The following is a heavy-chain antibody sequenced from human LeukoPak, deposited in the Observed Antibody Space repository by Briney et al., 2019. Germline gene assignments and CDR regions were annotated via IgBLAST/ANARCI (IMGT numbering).Heavy chain of an antibody. V-gene: IGHV4-38-2*02. CDR1: GYSITGGYY. CDR3: ARDQDYYGSGSYGPDY. D-gene: IGHD3-10*01. J-gene: IGHJ4*02. CDR2: IYHSGST. Sequence: SETLSLTCTVSGYSITGGYYWGWIRQPPGKGLEWIGSIYHSGSTFYNPSLKSRVTISVDTSKNQFSLKLSSVTAADTAVYYCARDQDYYGSGSYGPDYWGQGTLVTVSS.